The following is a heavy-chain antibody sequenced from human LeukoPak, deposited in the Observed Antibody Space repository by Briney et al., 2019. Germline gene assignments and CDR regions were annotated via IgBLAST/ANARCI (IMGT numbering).Heavy chain of an antibody. CDR2: ISGSGGST. CDR1: GFTFSSYA. V-gene: IGHV3-23*01. D-gene: IGHD3-22*01. Sequence: RGSLRLSCAASGFTFSSYAMSWVRHAQGEGLEWGSAISGSGGSTYYADSVKGRFTISRKNSKNTLYLQMNSLGAGDTAVYYCAIQQTEYYYDSSGQFDYWGQGTLVTVSS. CDR3: AIQQTEYYYDSSGQFDY. J-gene: IGHJ4*02.